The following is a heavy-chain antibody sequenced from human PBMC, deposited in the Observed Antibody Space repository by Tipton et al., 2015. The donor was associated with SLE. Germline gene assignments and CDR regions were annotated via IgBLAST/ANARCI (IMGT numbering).Heavy chain of an antibody. CDR3: ARDDNWAFDY. J-gene: IGHJ4*02. CDR1: GFTFQNYA. D-gene: IGHD1-1*01. Sequence: SLRLSCAASGFTFQNYAMFWVRQAPVKGLEWLTLIWYDGGKKYYGDSVKGRFTISRDNSKNTLYLDMNSLRVEDTAVYYCARDDNWAFDYWGQGTLVTVSS. V-gene: IGHV3-33*07. CDR2: IWYDGGKK.